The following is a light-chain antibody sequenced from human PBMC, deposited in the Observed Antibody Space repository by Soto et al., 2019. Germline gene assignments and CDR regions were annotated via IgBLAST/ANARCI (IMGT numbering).Light chain of an antibody. CDR3: QQSYHTPRT. CDR1: QTIQNY. CDR2: GAS. Sequence: DIQMTQSPSSLSASVGDRVTISCRASQTIQNYLNWYQQKPGTAPKVLIYGASTLQTGVPSRFSRSGSATALTLTTSGLQPEDLATYYCQQSYHTPRTFGQGTKVAIK. V-gene: IGKV1-39*01. J-gene: IGKJ1*01.